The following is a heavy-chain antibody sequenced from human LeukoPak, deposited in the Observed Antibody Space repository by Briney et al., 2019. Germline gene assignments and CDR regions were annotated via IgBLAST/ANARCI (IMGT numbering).Heavy chain of an antibody. CDR1: GGSISSGGYY. CDR3: ARMGAHAFDI. J-gene: IGHJ3*02. D-gene: IGHD4/OR15-4a*01. Sequence: PSETLSLTCTVSGGSISSGGYYWSWIRQPPGKGLEWIGYIYHSGSTYYNPSLKSRVTISVDRSKNQFSLKLSSVTAADTAVYYCARMGAHAFDIWGQGTMVTVSS. V-gene: IGHV4-30-2*01. CDR2: IYHSGST.